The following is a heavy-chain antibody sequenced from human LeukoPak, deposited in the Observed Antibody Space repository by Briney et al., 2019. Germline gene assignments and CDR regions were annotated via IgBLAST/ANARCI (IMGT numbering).Heavy chain of an antibody. CDR1: GGSISSGSYY. V-gene: IGHV4-61*02. Sequence: SETLSLTCTVSGGSISSGSYYWSWIRQPAGKGLEWIGRIYTSGSTNYNPSLKSRVTISVDTSKNQFSPKLSSVTAADTAVYYCARDLSCSSTSCYGYYYCYYMDVWGKGTTVTVSS. CDR2: IYTSGST. D-gene: IGHD2-2*01. CDR3: ARDLSCSSTSCYGYYYCYYMDV. J-gene: IGHJ6*03.